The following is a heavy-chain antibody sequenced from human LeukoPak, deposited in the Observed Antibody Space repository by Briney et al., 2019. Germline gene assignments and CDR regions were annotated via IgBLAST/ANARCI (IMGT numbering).Heavy chain of an antibody. CDR3: ASLLYYYDSSGYAPFDY. CDR1: GGSFRGYY. CDR2: INQSGST. Sequence: SETLSLTCAVYGGSFRGYYWSWIRQPPGKGLEWIGEINQSGSTNYNPSLKSRVTISVDTSKNQFSLKLSSVTAADTAVYYCASLLYYYDSSGYAPFDYWGQGTLVTVSS. V-gene: IGHV4-34*01. D-gene: IGHD3-22*01. J-gene: IGHJ4*02.